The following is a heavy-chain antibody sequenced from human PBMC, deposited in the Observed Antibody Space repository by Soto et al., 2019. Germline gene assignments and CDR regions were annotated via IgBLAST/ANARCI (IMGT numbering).Heavy chain of an antibody. CDR3: AKVPQWELAYYYYGMDV. CDR2: ISGRGGST. CDR1: GFTFSSYA. D-gene: IGHD1-26*01. Sequence: PGGSVRLSCAASGFTFSSYAMSWVRQAPGKGLEWVSAISGRGGSTYYADSVKGRFTISRDNSKNTLYLQMNSLRAEDTAVYYCAKVPQWELAYYYYGMDVWGQGTTVTVSS. V-gene: IGHV3-23*01. J-gene: IGHJ6*02.